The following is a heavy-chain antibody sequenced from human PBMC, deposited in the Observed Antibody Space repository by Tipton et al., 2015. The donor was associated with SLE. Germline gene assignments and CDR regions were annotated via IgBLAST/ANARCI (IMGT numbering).Heavy chain of an antibody. V-gene: IGHV3-66*02. CDR2: IYSGGST. D-gene: IGHD3-16*01. CDR3: ARGGVSYMDA. CDR1: GFTVTTKY. Sequence: SLRLSCAASGFTVTTKYMSWVRQAPGKGLQWVSVIYSGGSTLYADSVKGRFTISRDISKNTLYLQMNSLRAEDTAVYYCARGGVSYMDAWGKGTTVTVSS. J-gene: IGHJ6*03.